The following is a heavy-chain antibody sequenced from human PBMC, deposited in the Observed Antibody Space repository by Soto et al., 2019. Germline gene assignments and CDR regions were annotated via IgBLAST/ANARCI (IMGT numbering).Heavy chain of an antibody. V-gene: IGHV3-23*01. CDR2: ISGSGGST. Sequence: GGSLRLSCAASGFTFSSYAMSWVRQAPGKGLEWVSAISGSGGSTYYADSVKGRFTISRDNSKNTLYLQMNSLRAEDTAVYYCAKDGGNGYYYDSSGYPNYFDYWGQGTLVTVSS. CDR3: AKDGGNGYYYDSSGYPNYFDY. CDR1: GFTFSSYA. J-gene: IGHJ4*02. D-gene: IGHD3-22*01.